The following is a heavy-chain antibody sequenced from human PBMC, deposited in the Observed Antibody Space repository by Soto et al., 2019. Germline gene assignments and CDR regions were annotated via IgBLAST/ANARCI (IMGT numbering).Heavy chain of an antibody. J-gene: IGHJ4*02. CDR1: GFECSYYY. CDR3: ARGFGVPAEMTWQFGY. CDR2: ISSSSSYT. V-gene: IGHV3-11*06. Sequence: PWGALRLSCAASGFECSYYYMRWIRQAPGKGLEWVSYISSSSSYTNYADSVKGRFTISRDNAKNSLYLQMNSLRAEDTAVYYCARGFGVPAEMTWQFGYWGQGTLVTAPQ. D-gene: IGHD2-2*01.